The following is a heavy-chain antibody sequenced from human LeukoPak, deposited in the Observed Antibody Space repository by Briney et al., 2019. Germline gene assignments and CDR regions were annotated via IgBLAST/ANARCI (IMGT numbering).Heavy chain of an antibody. V-gene: IGHV3-7*01. CDR1: GFTFSRYW. CDR2: IRQDGSEK. Sequence: GGSLRLSCAASGFTFSRYWMSWVRQAPGKGLEWVANIRQDGSEKHYLDSVKGRITISRDNAKNSLYLQMNSLRAEDTAVYYCARDGRGTDYDSSGKDAFDIWGQGTMVTVSS. D-gene: IGHD3-22*01. J-gene: IGHJ3*02. CDR3: ARDGRGTDYDSSGKDAFDI.